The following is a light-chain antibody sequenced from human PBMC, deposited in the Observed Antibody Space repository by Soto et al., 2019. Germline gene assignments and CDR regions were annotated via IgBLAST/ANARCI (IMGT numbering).Light chain of an antibody. CDR2: DVS. CDR1: SSDVGGYNS. Sequence: QSALTQPASVSGYPGQSITISCTGTSSDVGGYNSVSWYQQHPDKAPKLMIYDVSNRPSGVSNRFSGSKSGNTASLTISGLQAEDEADYYCSSKTSSTTVVFGGGTKVTVL. CDR3: SSKTSSTTVV. V-gene: IGLV2-14*01. J-gene: IGLJ3*02.